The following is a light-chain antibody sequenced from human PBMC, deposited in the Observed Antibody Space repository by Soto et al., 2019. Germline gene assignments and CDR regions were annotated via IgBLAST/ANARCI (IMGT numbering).Light chain of an antibody. V-gene: IGLV6-57*04. CDR3: QSYDSSNHAVV. Sequence: NFMLTQPHSVSESPGKTVTISCTRSSGSIASNYVQWYQQRPGSAPTTVIYEDNQRPSGVPDRFSGSIDSSSNSASLPISGLKTEDEADYYCQSYDSSNHAVVFGGGTKLTVL. CDR1: SGSIASNY. CDR2: EDN. J-gene: IGLJ2*01.